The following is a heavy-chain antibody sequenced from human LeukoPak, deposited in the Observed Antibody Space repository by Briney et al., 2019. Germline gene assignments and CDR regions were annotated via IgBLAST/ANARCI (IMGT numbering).Heavy chain of an antibody. CDR1: GFTFSSYN. Sequence: PGGSLRLSCAASGFTFSSYNMKWVRQAPGKGLEWVSFISTTSNYIYYADSVKGRFTISRDNAKNSLYLQMNSLRGEDAAQYYCARAGVCSTTSCDGGIDYWGQGTLVTVSS. D-gene: IGHD2-2*01. CDR2: ISTTSNYI. J-gene: IGHJ4*02. CDR3: ARAGVCSTTSCDGGIDY. V-gene: IGHV3-21*06.